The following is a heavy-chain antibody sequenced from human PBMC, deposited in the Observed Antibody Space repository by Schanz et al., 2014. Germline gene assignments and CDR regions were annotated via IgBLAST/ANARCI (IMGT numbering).Heavy chain of an antibody. V-gene: IGHV3-23*04. CDR2: ISSGGGST. J-gene: IGHJ4*02. CDR3: AKDPRGDKNDRAYYFDY. D-gene: IGHD3-10*01. Sequence: EVQLVESGGGLVQPGGSLRLSCAASGITFSSHSFNWVRQAPGKGLEWVSSISSGGGSTYYADSVKGRFTISRDNSKNTLYLQMNSLRAEDTAVYYCAKDPRGDKNDRAYYFDYWGQGTLVSVSS. CDR1: GITFSSHS.